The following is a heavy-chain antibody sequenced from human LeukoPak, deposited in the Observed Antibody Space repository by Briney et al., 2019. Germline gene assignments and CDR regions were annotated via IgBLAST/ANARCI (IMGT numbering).Heavy chain of an antibody. V-gene: IGHV1-18*01. CDR2: ISAYNGNT. D-gene: IGHD4-11*01. Sequence: AAVKVSCKASGYTFTSYGISWVRQAPEQGLEWMGWISAYNGNTNYAQKLQGRVTMTTDTSTSTAYMELRSLRSDDTAVYYCARDDYSNFQLYYYYYYMDVWGKGTTVTVSS. J-gene: IGHJ6*03. CDR3: ARDDYSNFQLYYYYYYMDV. CDR1: GYTFTSYG.